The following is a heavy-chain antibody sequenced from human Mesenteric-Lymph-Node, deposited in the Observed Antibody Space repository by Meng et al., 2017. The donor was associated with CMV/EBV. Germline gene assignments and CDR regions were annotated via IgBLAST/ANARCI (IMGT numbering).Heavy chain of an antibody. CDR2: IYYSGST. CDR3: ARDYGGNGYY. D-gene: IGHD4-23*01. Sequence: GSLRLSCTVSGGSISSGTYYWGWIRQPPGKGLEWIGYIYYSGSTNYNPSLKSRVTISVDTSKNQFSLKLSSVTAADTAVYYCARDYGGNGYYWGQGTLVTVSS. J-gene: IGHJ4*02. CDR1: GGSISSGTYY. V-gene: IGHV4-61*01.